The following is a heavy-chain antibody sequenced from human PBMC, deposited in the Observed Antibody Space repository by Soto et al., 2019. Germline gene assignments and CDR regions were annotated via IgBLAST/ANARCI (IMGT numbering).Heavy chain of an antibody. D-gene: IGHD2-15*01. CDR2: VSYDGGSA. J-gene: IGHJ4*02. V-gene: IGHV3-30*18. CDR3: AKSGRAAYTSSHLFYCDY. CDR1: GFNFGTFA. Sequence: QVQLLESGGGVVQPGRSLRLSCVASGFNFGTFAMHWVRQAPGKGLEWVAVVSYDGGSAYYADSVKGRFTISGDGRNNSVSLEMNSLRPEDSALYYCAKSGRAAYTSSHLFYCDYWGPGTVVTVSS.